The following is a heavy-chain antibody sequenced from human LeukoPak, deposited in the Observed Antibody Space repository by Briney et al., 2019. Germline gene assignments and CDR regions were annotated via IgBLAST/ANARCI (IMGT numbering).Heavy chain of an antibody. CDR3: AKDRIDRGRSVPIDY. Sequence: GRSLRLSCAASGFTFSSYGMLWVRQAPGKGLEWVAVISYDGSNKYYADSVKGRFTISRDNSKNTLYLQMNSLRAEDTAVYYCAKDRIDRGRSVPIDYWGQGTLVTVSS. CDR2: ISYDGSNK. D-gene: IGHD1-26*01. J-gene: IGHJ4*02. CDR1: GFTFSSYG. V-gene: IGHV3-30*18.